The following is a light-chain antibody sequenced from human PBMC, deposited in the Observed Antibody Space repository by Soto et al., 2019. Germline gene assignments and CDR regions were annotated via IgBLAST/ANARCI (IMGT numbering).Light chain of an antibody. CDR3: QQYSIWRT. Sequence: LSPATLSLANGERVRLSCRASERVSTNLAWYQQKAGQAPRLLIYGASTRATGIPARFSGSGSGTEFTLTISGLQSEDFAVYYCQQYSIWRTFGQGTKVDI. CDR1: ERVSTN. J-gene: IGKJ1*01. CDR2: GAS. V-gene: IGKV3-15*01.